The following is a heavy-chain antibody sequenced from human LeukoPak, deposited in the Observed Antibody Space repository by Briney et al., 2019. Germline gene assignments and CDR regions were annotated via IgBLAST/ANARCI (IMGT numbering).Heavy chain of an antibody. Sequence: SETLSLTCTVSGGSISSYYRSWIRQPPGKGLEWIGYIHYSRSTNYNPSLKSRVTMSVDTSKNQFSLKLSSVTAADTAVYYCARDLYYYDSSGYQIPNYYYYMDVWGKGTTVTISS. CDR1: GGSISSYY. J-gene: IGHJ6*03. CDR3: ARDLYYYDSSGYQIPNYYYYMDV. V-gene: IGHV4-59*12. CDR2: IHYSRST. D-gene: IGHD3-22*01.